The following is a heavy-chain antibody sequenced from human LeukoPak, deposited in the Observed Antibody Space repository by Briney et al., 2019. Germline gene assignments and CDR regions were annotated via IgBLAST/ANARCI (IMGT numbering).Heavy chain of an antibody. Sequence: SETLSLTCAVYGGSLSGYYWTWIRQPPGKGLEWIGEINHSGITNYNPSLKSRVTISVDTSKNQFSLKLSSVTAADTAVYYCARGEDYYDQWYFDYWGQGTLVTVSS. CDR2: INHSGIT. V-gene: IGHV4-34*01. CDR1: GGSLSGYY. CDR3: ARGEDYYDQWYFDY. D-gene: IGHD3-22*01. J-gene: IGHJ4*02.